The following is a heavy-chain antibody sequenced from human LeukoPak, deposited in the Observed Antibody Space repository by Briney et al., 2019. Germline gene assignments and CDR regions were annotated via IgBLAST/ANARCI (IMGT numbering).Heavy chain of an antibody. CDR1: GFTFSSYS. V-gene: IGHV3-21*01. Sequence: GGSLRLSCAASGFTFSSYSMNWVRQAPGKGLEWVSSISSSSSYIYYADSVKGRFTISRDNAKNSLYLQMNSLRAEDTAVYYCAREGIAAAGKNYYYYYGMDVCGQGTTVTVSS. CDR3: AREGIAAAGKNYYYYYGMDV. D-gene: IGHD6-13*01. J-gene: IGHJ6*02. CDR2: ISSSSSYI.